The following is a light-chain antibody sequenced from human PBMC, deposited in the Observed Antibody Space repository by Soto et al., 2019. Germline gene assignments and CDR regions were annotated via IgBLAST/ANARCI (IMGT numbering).Light chain of an antibody. V-gene: IGLV2-11*01. CDR3: SSDTGTNNRV. CDR2: AVS. CDR1: NSDVGGYNF. J-gene: IGLJ3*02. Sequence: QSVLTQPRSVSGSPGQSVTISCTGTNSDVGGYNFVSWYQQLPGKAPKLMISAVSQRPSGVPDRFSGSKSGNTASLTISGLQAEDEADYYCSSDTGTNNRVFGGGTKVTVL.